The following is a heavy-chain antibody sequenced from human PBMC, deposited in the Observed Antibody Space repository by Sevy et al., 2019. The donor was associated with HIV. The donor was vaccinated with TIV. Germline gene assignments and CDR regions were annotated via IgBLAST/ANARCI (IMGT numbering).Heavy chain of an antibody. J-gene: IGHJ5*02. CDR1: GYTLTKLS. Sequence: ASEVSCKVSGYTLTKLSIDWVRQAPGKALEWMGEFDPQDVKTISSQRFQGRLTMTVDTSTDTAYMELSSLTAEDTAVYYCATVGLRYFSGSSSYQGDWFDPWGQGTLVTVSS. CDR3: ATVGLRYFSGSSSYQGDWFDP. V-gene: IGHV1-24*01. D-gene: IGHD2-15*01. CDR2: FDPQDVKT.